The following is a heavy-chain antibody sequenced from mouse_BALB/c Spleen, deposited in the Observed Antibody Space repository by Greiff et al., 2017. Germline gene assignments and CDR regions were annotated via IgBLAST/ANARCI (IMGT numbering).Heavy chain of an antibody. D-gene: IGHD2-3*01. V-gene: IGHV1-9*01. CDR3: ARRDGYLLYAMDY. CDR2: ILPGSGST. Sequence: QVQLKESGPELVKPGASVKISCKATGYTFSSYWIEWVKQRPGHGLEWIGEILPGSGSTNYNEKFKGKATFTADTSSNTAYMQLSSLTSEDSAVYYCARRDGYLLYAMDYWGQGTSVTVSS. CDR1: GYTFSSYW. J-gene: IGHJ4*01.